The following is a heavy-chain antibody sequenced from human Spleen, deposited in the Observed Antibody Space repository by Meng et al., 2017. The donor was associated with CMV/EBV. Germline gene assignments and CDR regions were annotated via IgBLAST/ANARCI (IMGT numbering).Heavy chain of an antibody. J-gene: IGHJ4*02. Sequence: SETLSLTCAVYGTSFSDYSWTWIRHSPRKGLEWIGEINHSGSTNYNPSLKSRVTISVDTSKNQSSLKLSSVTAADTAVYYCSIRGGQRGYFDYWGQGTLVTVSS. CDR1: GTSFSDYS. CDR2: INHSGST. V-gene: IGHV4-34*01. CDR3: SIRGGQRGYFDY. D-gene: IGHD3-10*01.